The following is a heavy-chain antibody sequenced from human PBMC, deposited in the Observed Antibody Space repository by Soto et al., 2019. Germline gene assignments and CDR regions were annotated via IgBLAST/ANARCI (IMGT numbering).Heavy chain of an antibody. J-gene: IGHJ6*02. V-gene: IGHV4-30-2*01. CDR1: GGSISSGGYS. D-gene: IGHD3-22*01. Sequence: TSETLSLTCAVSGGSISSGGYSWSWIRQPPGKGLEWIGYIYHSGSTYYNPSLKSRVTISVDKSKNQFSLKLSSVTAADTAVYYCARSPDSSGYYPRWYYYGMDVRGQGTTVTVSS. CDR2: IYHSGST. CDR3: ARSPDSSGYYPRWYYYGMDV.